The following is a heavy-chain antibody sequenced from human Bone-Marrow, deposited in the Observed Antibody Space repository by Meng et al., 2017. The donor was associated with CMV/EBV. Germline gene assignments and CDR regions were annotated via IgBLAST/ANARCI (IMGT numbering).Heavy chain of an antibody. Sequence: GGSLRLSCAASGFTFRSYAMHWVRQAPGKGLEYVSAISSNGGNTYYADSVKGRFTSSRDNSKNTLYLQMNSLRAGDTAVYYCARSLYSSSSRGSGMDGWGQGTTVTVSS. CDR2: ISSNGGNT. CDR3: ARSLYSSSSRGSGMDG. CDR1: GFTFRSYA. D-gene: IGHD6-6*01. J-gene: IGHJ6*02. V-gene: IGHV3-64*02.